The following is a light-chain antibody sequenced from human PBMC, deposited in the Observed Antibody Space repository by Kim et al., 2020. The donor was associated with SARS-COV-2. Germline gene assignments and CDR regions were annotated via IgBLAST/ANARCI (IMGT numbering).Light chain of an antibody. J-gene: IGKJ1*01. CDR2: FAS. Sequence: EIVLTQSPEFQSVTPKEKVSITCRASQSIGSNLHWYQQKPNQSPKLLIKFASQSISGVPSRFTGSGSGTDFTLTISSLEAEDAAAYYCHQSDSLPWTFGQGTTVDIK. V-gene: IGKV6D-21*02. CDR3: HQSDSLPWT. CDR1: QSIGSN.